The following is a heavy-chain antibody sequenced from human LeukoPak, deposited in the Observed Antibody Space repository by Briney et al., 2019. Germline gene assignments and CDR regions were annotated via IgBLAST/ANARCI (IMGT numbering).Heavy chain of an antibody. V-gene: IGHV4-59*01. Sequence: PSETLSLTCTVSGVSISSYYWSWIRQPPGKGLEWIGYIYYSGSTNYNPSLKGRVTISVDTSKNQFSLKLSSVTAADTAVYYCATLDGDGYNPPIDYWGQGTLVTVSS. CDR3: ATLDGDGYNPPIDY. CDR2: IYYSGST. J-gene: IGHJ4*02. CDR1: GVSISSYY. D-gene: IGHD5-24*01.